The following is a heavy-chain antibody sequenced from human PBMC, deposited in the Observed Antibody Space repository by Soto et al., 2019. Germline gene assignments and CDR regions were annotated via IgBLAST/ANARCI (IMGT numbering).Heavy chain of an antibody. CDR3: AKERYSSSWYYFDY. D-gene: IGHD6-13*01. CDR2: XRXXXGXT. Sequence: GGSPGLSCAASGFNFSSYAMGWVRQAPGKALEWVXAXRXXXGXTXXXDXXXXRFTISRDNSKNTLYLQMKSLRAEDTPVYYCAKERYSSSWYYFDYWGQGTLVTVSS. V-gene: IGHV3-23*01. J-gene: IGHJ4*02. CDR1: GFNFSSYA.